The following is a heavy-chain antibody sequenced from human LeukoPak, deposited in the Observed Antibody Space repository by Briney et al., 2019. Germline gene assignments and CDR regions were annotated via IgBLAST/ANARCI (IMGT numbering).Heavy chain of an antibody. V-gene: IGHV4-59*01. CDR2: IYYSGST. D-gene: IGHD6-13*01. Sequence: PSETLSLTCTVSGGSISSYYWSWIRQPPGKGLEWIGYIYYSGSTNYNPSLKSRVTISVDTSKNQFSLKLSSVTAADTAVYYCARDGGSSWYTPFDYWGQGTLVTVSS. J-gene: IGHJ4*02. CDR1: GGSISSYY. CDR3: ARDGGSSWYTPFDY.